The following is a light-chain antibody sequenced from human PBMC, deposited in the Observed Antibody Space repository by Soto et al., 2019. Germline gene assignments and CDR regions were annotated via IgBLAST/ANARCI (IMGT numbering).Light chain of an antibody. J-gene: IGKJ2*01. CDR1: QSVRSNY. Sequence: EIVLTQSPGTLSLSPGERATLSCRASQSVRSNYLSWYQHKIRRAPRLLIYGASTRATGIPDRFSSSGSGTDFTLTISRLEPEDFAVYFCQQYGISPPYTFGQGTKLEIK. CDR3: QQYGISPPYT. V-gene: IGKV3-20*01. CDR2: GAS.